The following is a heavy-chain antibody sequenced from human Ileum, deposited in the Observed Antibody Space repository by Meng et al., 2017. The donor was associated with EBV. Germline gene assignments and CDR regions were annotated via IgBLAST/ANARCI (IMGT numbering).Heavy chain of an antibody. CDR2: IYNSGST. J-gene: IGHJ4*02. D-gene: IGHD6-19*01. CDR1: GGSVSSGGNY. Sequence: QSQLKGSGPVLVKPSETLSLTCSVSGGSVSSGGNYWSWIRQPPGKGLEWIGYIYNSGSTNYNPSLKSRVTISVDTSKNQFSLKLSSVTAADTAVYYCARDGYSSGSDWGQGTLVTVSS. CDR3: ARDGYSSGSD. V-gene: IGHV4-61*08.